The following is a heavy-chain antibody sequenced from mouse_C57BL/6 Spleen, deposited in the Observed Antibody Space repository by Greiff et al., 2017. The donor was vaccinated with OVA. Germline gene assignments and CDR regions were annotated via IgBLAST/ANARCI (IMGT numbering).Heavy chain of an antibody. J-gene: IGHJ2*01. Sequence: VQLQQSGAELVKPGASVKMSCKASGYTFTSYWITWVKQRPGQGLEWIGDIYPGSGSTNYNEKFKSKATLTVDTSSSTAYMQLSSLTSEDSAVYYCANRGTVVAKLDYWGQGTTLTVSS. CDR1: GYTFTSYW. V-gene: IGHV1-55*01. D-gene: IGHD1-1*01. CDR2: IYPGSGST. CDR3: ANRGTVVAKLDY.